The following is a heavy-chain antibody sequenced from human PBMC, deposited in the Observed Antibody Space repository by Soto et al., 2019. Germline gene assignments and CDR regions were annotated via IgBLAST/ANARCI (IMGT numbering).Heavy chain of an antibody. CDR1: GFTFSHYA. Sequence: RLSCAASGFTFSHYAMSWVRQAPGKGPEWVSAISGSGGSSFYADSVKGRFTISRDNSKNTLYLQMKSLRAEDTAVYYCATYGCPGYYHTTGYPGEFDYWGQATPGTVSS. V-gene: IGHV3-23*01. CDR3: ATYGCPGYYHTTGYPGEFDY. CDR2: ISGSGGSS. D-gene: IGHD3-22*01. J-gene: IGHJ4*02.